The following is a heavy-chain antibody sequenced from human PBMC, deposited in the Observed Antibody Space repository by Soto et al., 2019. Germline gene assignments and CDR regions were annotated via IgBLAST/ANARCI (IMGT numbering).Heavy chain of an antibody. J-gene: IGHJ6*02. D-gene: IGHD3-22*01. CDR2: IVVGSGNT. CDR3: AAPAYYYDSSGRYGMDV. V-gene: IGHV1-58*01. CDR1: GFTFTSSA. Sequence: SVKVSCKASGFTFTSSAVQWVRQARGQRLEWIGWIVVGSGNTNYAQKFQERVTITRDTSTSTAYMELSSLRSEDTAVYYCAAPAYYYDSSGRYGMDVWGQGTTVTVSS.